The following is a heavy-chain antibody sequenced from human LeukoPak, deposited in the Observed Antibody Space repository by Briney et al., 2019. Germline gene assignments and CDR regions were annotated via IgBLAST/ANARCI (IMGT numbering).Heavy chain of an antibody. V-gene: IGHV4-30-2*01. Sequence: SETLSLTCTVSGGSISGGGYYWSWIRQPPGKGLEWIGYICHSGSTYYNPSLKSRVTISVDRSKNQFYLKLGPVTAAYTAVYYCAIINAMAAAGFYYYCGQGTLVTVSS. D-gene: IGHD6-13*01. CDR1: GGSISGGGYY. CDR2: ICHSGST. J-gene: IGHJ4*02. CDR3: AIINAMAAAGFYYY.